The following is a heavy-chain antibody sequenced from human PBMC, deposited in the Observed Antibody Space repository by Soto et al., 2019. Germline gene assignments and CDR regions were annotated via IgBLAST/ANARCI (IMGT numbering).Heavy chain of an antibody. D-gene: IGHD2-21*01. CDR2: IYHSGST. CDR3: ATLPPRIVVTLLPIPT. CDR1: GGSISSGGYF. V-gene: IGHV4-30-2*01. J-gene: IGHJ5*02. Sequence: SETLSLTCAVSGGSISSGGYFWSWIRQPPGKGLEWIGYIYHSGSTYYSPSLRGRATISVDKSNNQFSLRLRSVTAADTAVYYCATLPPRIVVTLLPIPTWGQGTQVTVSS.